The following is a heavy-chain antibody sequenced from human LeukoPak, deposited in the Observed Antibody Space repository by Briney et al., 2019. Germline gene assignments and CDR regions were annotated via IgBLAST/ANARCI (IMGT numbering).Heavy chain of an antibody. J-gene: IGHJ4*02. CDR2: INPNSGGT. V-gene: IGHV1-2*02. CDR3: ARAVAATDYFDY. CDR1: GYTLTELC. D-gene: IGHD6-19*01. Sequence: ASVKVSCKVSGYTLTELCMHWVRQAPGQGLEWMGWINPNSGGTNYAQKFQGRVTMTRVTSISTAYMELTRLRCADTAVYYCARAVAATDYFDYWGQGTLVTVSS.